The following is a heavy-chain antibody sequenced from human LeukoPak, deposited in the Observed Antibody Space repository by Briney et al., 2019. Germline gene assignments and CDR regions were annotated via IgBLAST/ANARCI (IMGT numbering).Heavy chain of an antibody. J-gene: IGHJ4*02. Sequence: SGGSLGLSCAASGFTVSSNYMSWVRQAPGKGLEWVSVIYSGGSTYYADSVKGRFTISRGNSKNTLYLQMNSLRAEDTAVYYCARDGSYYDSSGSYYYFDYWGQGTLVTVSS. CDR1: GFTVSSNY. CDR2: IYSGGST. V-gene: IGHV3-53*01. CDR3: ARDGSYYDSSGSYYYFDY. D-gene: IGHD3-22*01.